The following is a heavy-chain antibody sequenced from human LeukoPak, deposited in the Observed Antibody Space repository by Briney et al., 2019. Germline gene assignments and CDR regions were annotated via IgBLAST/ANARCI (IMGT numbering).Heavy chain of an antibody. J-gene: IGHJ4*02. D-gene: IGHD6-19*01. CDR3: ASSSGWYRLGY. Sequence: PGGSLRLSCAASGFTVSSNYMSWVRQAPGKGLECVSVIYSGGSTYYADSVKGRFTISRDNSKNTLYLQMNSLRAEDTAVYYCASSSGWYRLGYWGQGTLVTVSP. CDR2: IYSGGST. CDR1: GFTVSSNY. V-gene: IGHV3-66*01.